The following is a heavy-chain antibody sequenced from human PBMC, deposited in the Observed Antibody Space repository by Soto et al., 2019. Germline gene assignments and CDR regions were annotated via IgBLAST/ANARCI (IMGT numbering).Heavy chain of an antibody. CDR2: ISSSSSYI. V-gene: IGHV3-21*01. Sequence: GGSLRLSGSASGFTFSSYSMNWVRQAPGKGLEWVSSISSSSSYIYYADSVKGRFTISRDNAKNSLYLQMNSLRAEDTAVYYCARGLRLGELSSSDYWGQGTLVTVSS. CDR3: ARGLRLGELSSSDY. D-gene: IGHD3-16*02. J-gene: IGHJ4*02. CDR1: GFTFSSYS.